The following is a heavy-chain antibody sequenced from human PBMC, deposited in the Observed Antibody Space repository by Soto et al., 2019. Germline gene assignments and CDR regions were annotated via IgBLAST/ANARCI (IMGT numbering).Heavy chain of an antibody. CDR1: GGSIRNVY. D-gene: IGHD2-15*01. CDR2: IFHSGNA. CDR3: ARAHAPTLPFDY. J-gene: IGHJ4*01. Sequence: SETLSLTCTVPGGSIRNVYWSWIRQAPGKGLEWIGFIFHSGNAKYNPSLKSRVTISVDTSKNQFSLSLGSVTAADTAVYFCARAHAPTLPFDYWGQGTLVTVSS. V-gene: IGHV4-59*01.